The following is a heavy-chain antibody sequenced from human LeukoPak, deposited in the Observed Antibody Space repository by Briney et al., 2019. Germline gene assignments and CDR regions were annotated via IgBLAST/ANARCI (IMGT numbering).Heavy chain of an antibody. Sequence: SSETLSLTCAVYGGSFSGYYWSWIRQPPGKGLEWIGEINHSGSTNYNPSLKSRVTISVDTSKNQFSLKLSSVTAADTAVYYCARLLSSSSWEINWFDPWGQGTLVTVSS. V-gene: IGHV4-34*01. D-gene: IGHD6-13*01. J-gene: IGHJ5*02. CDR2: INHSGST. CDR3: ARLLSSSSWEINWFDP. CDR1: GGSFSGYY.